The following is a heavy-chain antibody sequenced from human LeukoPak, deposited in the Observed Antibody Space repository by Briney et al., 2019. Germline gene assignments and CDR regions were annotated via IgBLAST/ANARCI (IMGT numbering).Heavy chain of an antibody. D-gene: IGHD6-19*01. CDR2: IGGGGGST. Sequence: GGSLRLSCAASGFTFSGYAMSWVRQAPGKGLEWVSAIGGGGGSTYYVDSVKGRFTISRDNSRNTLYLQMNSLRVEDTAVYYCAKDARRSSGWYFFDHWGQGTLVTVSS. V-gene: IGHV3-23*01. CDR1: GFTFSGYA. J-gene: IGHJ4*02. CDR3: AKDARRSSGWYFFDH.